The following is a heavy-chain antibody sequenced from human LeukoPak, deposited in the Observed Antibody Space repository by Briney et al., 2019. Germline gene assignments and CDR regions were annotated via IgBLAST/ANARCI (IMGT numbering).Heavy chain of an antibody. CDR3: ARPKYSYGYLYYFDY. CDR2: ISYDGSNK. D-gene: IGHD5-18*01. CDR1: GFTFSSYA. V-gene: IGHV3-30-3*01. J-gene: IGHJ4*02. Sequence: PGRSLRLSCAASGFTFSSYAMHWVRQAPGEGLEWVAVISYDGSNKYYADSVKGRFTISRDNSKNTLYLQMNSLRAEDTAVYYCARPKYSYGYLYYFDYWGQGTLVTVSS.